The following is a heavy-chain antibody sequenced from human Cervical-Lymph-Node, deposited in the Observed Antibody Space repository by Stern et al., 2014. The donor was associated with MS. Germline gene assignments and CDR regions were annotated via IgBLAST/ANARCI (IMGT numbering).Heavy chain of an antibody. CDR1: GFAFSHYG. D-gene: IGHD4-17*01. J-gene: IGHJ2*01. Sequence: QVQLVESGGGVVQPGRSLRVSCAASGFAFSHYGMNWVRQAPGQGLEWVAFISGDCSTKHYADSVKGRFTISRANSNNMLFLQMNSLRTEDTAVYYCAKDWEYDGDIGWYSDVWGRGTLVTVSS. V-gene: IGHV3-30*18. CDR3: AKDWEYDGDIGWYSDV. CDR2: ISGDCSTK.